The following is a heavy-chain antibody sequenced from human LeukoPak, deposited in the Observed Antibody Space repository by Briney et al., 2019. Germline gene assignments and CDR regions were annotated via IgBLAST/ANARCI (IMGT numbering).Heavy chain of an antibody. CDR2: ISSSGSTI. V-gene: IGHV3-11*01. D-gene: IGHD3-22*01. Sequence: GGSLRPSCAASGFTFSDYYMSWIRQAPGKGLEWVSYISSSGSTIYYADSVKGRFTISRDNAKNSLYLQMNSLRAEDTAVYYCARDKKDYYDSSGYYYLYYYYYGMDVWGQGTTVTVSS. CDR1: GFTFSDYY. J-gene: IGHJ6*02. CDR3: ARDKKDYYDSSGYYYLYYYYYGMDV.